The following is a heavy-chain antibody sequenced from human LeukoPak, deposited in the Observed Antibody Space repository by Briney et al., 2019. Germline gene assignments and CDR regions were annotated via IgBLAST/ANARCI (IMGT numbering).Heavy chain of an antibody. V-gene: IGHV3-23*01. D-gene: IGHD2-15*01. CDR2: ISGSDGST. J-gene: IGHJ4*02. CDR1: GFTFSSYA. Sequence: GGALRPSCAASGFTFSSYAMSWGRQAPGEGVGRVSTISGSDGSTYYADSVKGRFTISRDNSKNTLYLQMNSLRAEDTAVYYCAKGGMVAATHFDYWGQGTLVTVSS. CDR3: AKGGMVAATHFDY.